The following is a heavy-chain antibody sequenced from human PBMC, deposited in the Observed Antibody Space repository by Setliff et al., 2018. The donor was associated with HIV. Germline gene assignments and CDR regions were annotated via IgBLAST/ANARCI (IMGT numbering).Heavy chain of an antibody. CDR2: IVDSGST. V-gene: IGHV4-34*12. Sequence: SETLSLTCTLYGGSLTNYYWTWIRPSPEKVLEWIGEIVDSGSTTYSPSLKSRVTISLDTSKKQFSLRLNSVTAADTGVYYCARAPSCADSWCYMYYYYYYGMDVWGLGTTVTVSS. CDR3: ARAPSCADSWCYMYYYYYYGMDV. CDR1: GGSLTNYY. J-gene: IGHJ6*02. D-gene: IGHD2-8*01.